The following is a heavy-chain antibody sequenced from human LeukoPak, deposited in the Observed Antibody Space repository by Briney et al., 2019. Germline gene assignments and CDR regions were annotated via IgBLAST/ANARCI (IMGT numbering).Heavy chain of an antibody. CDR2: IYHSGGT. CDR3: ARDNGGYSGSYYDPRDNWFDP. CDR1: GYSVSSGYY. J-gene: IGHJ5*02. V-gene: IGHV4-38-2*02. D-gene: IGHD1-26*01. Sequence: SETLSLTCTVSGYSVSSGYYWGWIRQPPGKGLEWIGSIYHSGGTYYNPSLKSRVTISVDTSKNQFSLKLSSVTAADTAVYYCARDNGGYSGSYYDPRDNWFDPWGQGTLVTVSS.